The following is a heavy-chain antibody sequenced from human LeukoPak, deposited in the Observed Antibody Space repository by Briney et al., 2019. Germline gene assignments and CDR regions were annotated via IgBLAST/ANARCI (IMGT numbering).Heavy chain of an antibody. CDR3: ARSRAPGAADAFDI. CDR1: GYSFTSYW. CDR2: IYPGDSDT. Sequence: GEALKISWKDSGYSFTSYWNVWVRQMSGKSLEWMGIIYPGDSDTRYSPSFQGQVTISADKSINTAYLQWSSLKAPDTAMYYCARSRAPGAADAFDIWGQGTMVTVSS. V-gene: IGHV5-51*01. D-gene: IGHD7-27*01. J-gene: IGHJ3*02.